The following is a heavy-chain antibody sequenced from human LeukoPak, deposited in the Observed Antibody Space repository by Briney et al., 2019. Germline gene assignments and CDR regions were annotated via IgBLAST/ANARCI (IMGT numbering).Heavy chain of an antibody. CDR2: ISGSSRST. CDR3: AKDGGQTDSGYDS. V-gene: IGHV3-23*01. D-gene: IGHD5-12*01. Sequence: GSLRLSCAASGFTFHNNGMSWVRQAPGKGLEWVSAISGSSRSTYHAESVKGRFTISRDNSKNTLYLQMNSLRAEDTAVYYCAKDGGQTDSGYDSWGQGTLVTVSS. CDR1: GFTFHNNG. J-gene: IGHJ4*02.